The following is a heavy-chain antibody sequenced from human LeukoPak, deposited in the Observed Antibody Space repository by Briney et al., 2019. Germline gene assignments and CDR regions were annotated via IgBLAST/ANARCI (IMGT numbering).Heavy chain of an antibody. CDR3: ARGRSRSTGSYYYYMDV. J-gene: IGHJ6*03. CDR2: MNPNSGNT. V-gene: IGHV1-8*01. D-gene: IGHD2-8*02. Sequence: EASVKVSCTASGYTFTSYDINWVRQAPGQGLEGMGWMNPNSGNTGYAQKFQGRVTMTRNTSISTAYMELSSLRSEDTAVYYCARGRSRSTGSYYYYMDVWGKGTTVTISS. CDR1: GYTFTSYD.